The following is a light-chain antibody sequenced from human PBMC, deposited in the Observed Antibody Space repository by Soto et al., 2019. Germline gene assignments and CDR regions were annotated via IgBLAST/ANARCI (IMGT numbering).Light chain of an antibody. CDR3: QQIYSTPFT. J-gene: IGKJ3*01. Sequence: DIQMTQAPSSLSASVGDRVTITCRASQSITTSLSWYQQKPGKAPKVLIYGASNLQGVVPSRFSGSGSGTDFTLTISILQTEDFAAYYCQQIYSTPFTFGPGTRVDVK. CDR2: GAS. CDR1: QSITTS. V-gene: IGKV1-39*01.